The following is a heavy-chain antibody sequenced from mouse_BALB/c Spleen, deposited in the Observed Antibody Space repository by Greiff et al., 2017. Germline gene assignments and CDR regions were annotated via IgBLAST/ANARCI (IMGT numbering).Heavy chain of an antibody. V-gene: IGHV5-12-1*01. Sequence: EVKLMESGGGLVKPGGSLKLSCAASGFAFSSYDMSWVRQTPEKRLEWVAYISSGGGSTYYPDTVKGRFTISRDNAKNTLYLQMSSLKSEDTAMYYFARHTSDVWGAGTTVTVSS. J-gene: IGHJ1*01. CDR1: GFAFSSYD. CDR2: ISSGGGST. CDR3: ARHTSDV.